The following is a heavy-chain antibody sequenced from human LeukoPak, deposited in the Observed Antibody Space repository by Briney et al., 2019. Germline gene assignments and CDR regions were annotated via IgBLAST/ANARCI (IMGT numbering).Heavy chain of an antibody. D-gene: IGHD1-26*01. J-gene: IGHJ4*02. Sequence: PGRSLRLSCAASGFTFSSYGMHWVRQAPGKGLEWVAVISYDGSNKYYADSVKGRFTISRDNSKNTLYLQMNSLRAEDTAVYYCALQDHSGSFSFDYWGQGTLVTVSS. CDR3: ALQDHSGSFSFDY. V-gene: IGHV3-30*03. CDR1: GFTFSSYG. CDR2: ISYDGSNK.